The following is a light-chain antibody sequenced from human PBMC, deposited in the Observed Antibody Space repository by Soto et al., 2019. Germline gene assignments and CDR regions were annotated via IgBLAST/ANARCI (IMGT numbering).Light chain of an antibody. CDR1: QSVSSN. CDR3: QQYNNWPALT. V-gene: IGKV3-15*01. CDR2: GAS. J-gene: IGKJ4*01. Sequence: EIVMTQSPATLSVSPGERATLSCRASQSVSSNLAWYQQKPGQVPRLLIYGASTRATGIPARFSGSGSGTEFTLTISSLQSEDFAVYYCQQYNNWPALTVGGGTKVDIK.